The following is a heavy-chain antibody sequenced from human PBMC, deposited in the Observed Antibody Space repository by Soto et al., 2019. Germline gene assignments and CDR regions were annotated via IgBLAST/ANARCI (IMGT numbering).Heavy chain of an antibody. V-gene: IGHV1-69*08. D-gene: IGHD4-17*01. CDR3: ARDYGDKTYYYYGMHV. J-gene: IGHJ6*01. CDR1: GDTFSSYT. Sequence: QGQLVQSGAEVRKPGSSVKVSCKSSGDTFSSYTISWVRQAPGKGLEWMGRIIPILGTVKYAQNFQGRVTIIADKSTSTVYMEMSSLRSEDTAVYYCARDYGDKTYYYYGMHVW. CDR2: IIPILGTV.